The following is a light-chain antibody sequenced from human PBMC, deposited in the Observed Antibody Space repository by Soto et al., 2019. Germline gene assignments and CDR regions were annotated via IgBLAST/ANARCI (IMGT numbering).Light chain of an antibody. CDR2: DAS. J-gene: IGKJ2*01. CDR1: QDIDNN. V-gene: IGKV1-33*01. Sequence: DIQMTQSPSYLSASVGDRVTITCQASQDIDNNLNWYQQRSGKAPKVLIYDASNLKGGVPSRFSGSGSGTDFTFTISSLQPEDIATYYCQQYDDFPYTFGQGTKLEI. CDR3: QQYDDFPYT.